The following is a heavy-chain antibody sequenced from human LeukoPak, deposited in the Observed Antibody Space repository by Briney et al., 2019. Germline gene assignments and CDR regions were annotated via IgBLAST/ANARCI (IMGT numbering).Heavy chain of an antibody. CDR2: IYYSGST. V-gene: IGHV4-59*08. CDR3: ARGAYSGSYPGVNAFDI. Sequence: SETLSLTCTVSGGSISSYYWSWIRQPPGKGLEWIGYIYYSGSTNYNPSLKSRVTISVDTSKNQFSLKLSSVTAADTAVYYCARGAYSGSYPGVNAFDIWGQGTMVTVSS. D-gene: IGHD1-26*01. CDR1: GGSISSYY. J-gene: IGHJ3*02.